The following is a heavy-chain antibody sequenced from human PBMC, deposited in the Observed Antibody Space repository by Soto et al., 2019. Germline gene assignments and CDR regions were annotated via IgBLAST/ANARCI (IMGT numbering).Heavy chain of an antibody. V-gene: IGHV1-69*02. CDR3: ARGSTMIVVAPLDY. Sequence: SVKVSCKASRGTFSSYTISWVRQAPGQGLEWMGRIIPILGIANYAQKFQGRVTITADKSTSTAYMELSSLRSEDTAVYYCARGSTMIVVAPLDYWGQGTLVTVSS. J-gene: IGHJ4*02. D-gene: IGHD3-22*01. CDR1: RGTFSSYT. CDR2: IIPILGIA.